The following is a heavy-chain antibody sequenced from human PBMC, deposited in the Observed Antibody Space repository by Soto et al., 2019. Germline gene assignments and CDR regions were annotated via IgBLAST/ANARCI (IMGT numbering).Heavy chain of an antibody. CDR3: ARIAYSSSYYYYYYYMDV. V-gene: IGHV5-51*01. CDR1: GYSFTSYW. J-gene: IGHJ6*03. D-gene: IGHD6-6*01. Sequence: GESLKISCKGSGYSFTSYWIGWVRQMPGKGLEWMGIIYPGDSDTRYSPSFQGQVTISADKSISTAYLRWSSLKASDTAMYYCARIAYSSSYYYYYYYMDVWGKGTTVTVS. CDR2: IYPGDSDT.